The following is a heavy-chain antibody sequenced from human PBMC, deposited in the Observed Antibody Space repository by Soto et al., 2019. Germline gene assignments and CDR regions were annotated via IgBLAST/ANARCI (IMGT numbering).Heavy chain of an antibody. CDR3: ARAGRSDWPDYNWFDP. J-gene: IGHJ5*02. CDR2: SSSIDGSV. V-gene: IGHV3-23*01. CDR1: GVTFSSYA. D-gene: IGHD2-21*02. Sequence: PGGSLRLSCVASGVTFSSYAMSWVRQAPGKGLEWVSASSSIDGSVYYADSVRGRFTISRDNAKNSVYLQMNSLRAEDTAVYYCARAGRSDWPDYNWFDPWGQGSLVTVSS.